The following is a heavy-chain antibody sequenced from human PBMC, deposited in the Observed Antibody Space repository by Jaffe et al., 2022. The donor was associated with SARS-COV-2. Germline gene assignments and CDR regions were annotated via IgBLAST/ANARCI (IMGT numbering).Heavy chain of an antibody. V-gene: IGHV4-31*03. D-gene: IGHD3-10*01. CDR1: GASINGGGFY. J-gene: IGHJ6*02. CDR3: ARDDGGFGGMGV. Sequence: QVQLQESGPGLVKPSQTLSLTCSVSGASINGGGFYWSWIRQVPGKGLEWIGNIRYSGITYYNPSLKSRATIRIDASKTKFSLELSSVTAAETAVYYCARDDGGFGGMGVWGQGTSVTVSS. CDR2: IRYSGIT.